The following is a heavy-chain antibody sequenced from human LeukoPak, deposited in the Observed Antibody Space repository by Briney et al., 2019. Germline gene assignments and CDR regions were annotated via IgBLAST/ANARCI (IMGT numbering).Heavy chain of an antibody. V-gene: IGHV1-69*13. D-gene: IGHD6-13*01. CDR1: GGTFSSYA. J-gene: IGHJ6*02. CDR3: ARDLGYSSSWFRPLDMDV. Sequence: SVKVSCKASGGTFSSYAISWVRQAPGQGLEWMGGIIPIFGTANYAQKFQGRVTITADESTSTAYMELSSLRSEDTAVYYCARDLGYSSSWFRPLDMDVWGQGTTVTVSS. CDR2: IIPIFGTA.